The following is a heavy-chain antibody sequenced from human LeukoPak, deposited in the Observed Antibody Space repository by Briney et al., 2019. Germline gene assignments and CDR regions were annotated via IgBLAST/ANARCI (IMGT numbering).Heavy chain of an antibody. CDR1: GGSISSSSYY. Sequence: SETLSLTCTVSGGSISSSSYYWGWIRQPPGKGLEWTGSIYYSGSTYYNPSLKSRVTISVDTSKNQFSLKLSSVTAADTAVYYCARDFGYSSANFDYWGQGTLVTVSS. CDR3: ARDFGYSSANFDY. V-gene: IGHV4-39*07. D-gene: IGHD6-25*01. CDR2: IYYSGST. J-gene: IGHJ4*02.